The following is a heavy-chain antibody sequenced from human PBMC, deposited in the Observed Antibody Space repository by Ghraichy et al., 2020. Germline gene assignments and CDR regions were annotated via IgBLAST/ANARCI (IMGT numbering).Heavy chain of an antibody. V-gene: IGHV4-39*02. Sequence: SETLSLTCTVSGDSIISNYHWGWIRQPPGKELEWIGSIYYSGTTYYNPSLKSRVTISIDTSKNQFSLKLTSVTAADTALYYCTRDFGSGRVDYWGQGTLVTVSS. CDR3: TRDFGSGRVDY. CDR1: GDSIISNYH. CDR2: IYYSGTT. J-gene: IGHJ4*02. D-gene: IGHD3-10*01.